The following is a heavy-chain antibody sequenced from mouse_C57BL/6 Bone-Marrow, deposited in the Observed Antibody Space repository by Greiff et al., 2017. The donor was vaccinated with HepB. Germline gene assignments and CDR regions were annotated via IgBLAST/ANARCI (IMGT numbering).Heavy chain of an antibody. CDR3: AVITRG. D-gene: IGHD1-1*01. CDR2: IYPRSGNT. CDR1: GYTFTSYG. V-gene: IGHV1-81*01. Sequence: VQLQQSGAELARPGASVKLSCKASGYTFTSYGISWVKQRTGQGLEWIGEIYPRSGNTYYNQKFKDKATLTADKSSSTAYMQLSSLTSEDSAVYYCAVITRGWGQGTLVTVSA. J-gene: IGHJ3*01.